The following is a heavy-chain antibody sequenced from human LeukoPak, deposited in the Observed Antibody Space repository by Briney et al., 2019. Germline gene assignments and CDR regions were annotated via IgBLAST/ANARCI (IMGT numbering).Heavy chain of an antibody. Sequence: GGSLRLSCAASGFTFSNVWMHWVRQAPGKGLVWVSRINSDGSSTSYADSVKGRFTISRDNAKNTLYLQMNSLRAEGTAVYYCTRDYSYGSFDYWGQGTLVTVSS. CDR1: GFTFSNVW. CDR3: TRDYSYGSFDY. V-gene: IGHV3-74*01. CDR2: INSDGSST. D-gene: IGHD5-18*01. J-gene: IGHJ4*02.